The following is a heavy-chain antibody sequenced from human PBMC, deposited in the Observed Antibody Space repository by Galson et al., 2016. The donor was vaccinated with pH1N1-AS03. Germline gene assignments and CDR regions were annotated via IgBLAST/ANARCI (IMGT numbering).Heavy chain of an antibody. CDR1: GFRFIDYW. Sequence: SLRLSCAASGFRFIDYWMNWVRQAPGKGLEWVANIDQDGSEKYYMDSVEGRFTISRDNAKNSLSLQMNSLRSEDTAVYYCTSGMVELDYWGQGTLVTVSS. V-gene: IGHV3-7*01. CDR2: IDQDGSEK. J-gene: IGHJ4*02. CDR3: TSGMVELDY. D-gene: IGHD3-10*01.